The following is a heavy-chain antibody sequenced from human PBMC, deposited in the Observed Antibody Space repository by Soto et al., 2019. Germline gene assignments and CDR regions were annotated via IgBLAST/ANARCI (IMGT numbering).Heavy chain of an antibody. Sequence: PSETLSLTCTVSGGSISSSSYYWGWIRQPPGKGLEWIGSIYYSGSTYYNPSLKSRVTISVDTSKNQFSLKLSSVTAADTAVYYCARHQWFGERHDAFDIWGQGTMVTVSS. J-gene: IGHJ3*02. CDR2: IYYSGST. CDR1: GGSISSSSYY. CDR3: ARHQWFGERHDAFDI. D-gene: IGHD3-10*01. V-gene: IGHV4-39*01.